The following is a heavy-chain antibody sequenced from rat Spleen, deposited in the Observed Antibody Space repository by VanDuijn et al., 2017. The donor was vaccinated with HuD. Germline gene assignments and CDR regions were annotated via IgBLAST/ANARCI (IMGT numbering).Heavy chain of an antibody. J-gene: IGHJ3*01. D-gene: IGHD1-2*01. Sequence: EVQLVESDGGLVQPGRSLKLSCAASGFTFSNYGLAWVRQAAAKGLEWVATISYDGSSTYYRDSVKGRFTISRDNAKSTLYLQMDSLRSEDTATYYCTRHFSPADYYSSFPVLYWGQGTLVTVSS. CDR2: ISYDGSST. CDR3: TRHFSPADYYSSFPVLY. CDR1: GFTFSNYG. V-gene: IGHV5-29*01.